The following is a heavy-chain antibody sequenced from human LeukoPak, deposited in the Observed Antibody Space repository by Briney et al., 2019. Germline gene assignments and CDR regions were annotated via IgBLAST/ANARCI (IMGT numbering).Heavy chain of an antibody. V-gene: IGHV1-2*02. Sequence: ASVKVSCKASGYTFTAYYIHWVRQAPGQGLEWMGWIKPNSGGTKYAQNFQGRVTLTKDTSISTAHMELSRLRSDDTAMYYCARPSGGGYSGYDLMIWGQGSLVTVSS. D-gene: IGHD5-12*01. CDR3: ARPSGGGYSGYDLMI. CDR2: IKPNSGGT. CDR1: GYTFTAYY. J-gene: IGHJ4*02.